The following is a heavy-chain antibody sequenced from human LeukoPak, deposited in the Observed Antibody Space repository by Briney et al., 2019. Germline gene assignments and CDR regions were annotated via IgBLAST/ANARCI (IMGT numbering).Heavy chain of an antibody. CDR3: VRLAALRGFYYYMDV. V-gene: IGHV4-34*01. J-gene: IGHJ6*03. Sequence: PSETLSLTCAVYGGSFSGYYWSWIRQPPGKGLEWIGEINHSGSTNYNPSLKSRVTISVDTSKNQFSLKLSSLSAADTAVYYCVRLAALRGFYYYMDVWGKGTAVTVSS. D-gene: IGHD6-25*01. CDR2: INHSGST. CDR1: GGSFSGYY.